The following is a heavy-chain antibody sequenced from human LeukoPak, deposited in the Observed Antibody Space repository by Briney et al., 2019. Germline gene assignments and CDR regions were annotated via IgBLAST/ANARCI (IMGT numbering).Heavy chain of an antibody. CDR3: AGDLFWSGYQMGWFDP. V-gene: IGHV4-61*02. Sequence: SETLSLTCTVSGGSISSGSYFWSWIRQPAGKGLEWIGRIYTSGSTNYNPSLKSRVTISVDTSKNQFSLKLSSVTAADTAVYYCAGDLFWSGYQMGWFDPWGQGTLVTVSS. CDR1: GGSISSGSYF. CDR2: IYTSGST. D-gene: IGHD3-3*01. J-gene: IGHJ5*02.